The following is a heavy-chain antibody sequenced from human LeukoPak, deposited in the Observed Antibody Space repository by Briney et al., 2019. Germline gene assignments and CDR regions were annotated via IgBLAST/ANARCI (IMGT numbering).Heavy chain of an antibody. CDR3: AREQGYYGSGSYYNRNFDY. CDR1: GGSISSYY. V-gene: IGHV4-4*07. J-gene: IGHJ4*02. Sequence: PSETLSLTCTVSGGSISSYYWSWIRQPAGKGLEWIGRIYTSGSTNYNPSLKSRVTMSVDTSKNQFSLKLSSVTAADTAVYYCAREQGYYGSGSYYNRNFDYWGQGTLVTVSS. D-gene: IGHD3-10*01. CDR2: IYTSGST.